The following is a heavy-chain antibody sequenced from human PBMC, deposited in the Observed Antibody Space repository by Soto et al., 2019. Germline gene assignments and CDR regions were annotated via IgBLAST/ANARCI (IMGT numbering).Heavy chain of an antibody. CDR3: AREHKSSGAFDI. V-gene: IGHV1-69*04. Sequence: SVKVSCKASGGTFSSYTIIWVRQAPGQGLEWMGRIIHILGIANYAQKFQGRVTITADKSTSTAYMKLSSLRSEDTAVYYCAREHKSSGAFDIWGQGTMVTVSS. CDR2: IIHILGIA. D-gene: IGHD6-25*01. CDR1: GGTFSSYT. J-gene: IGHJ3*02.